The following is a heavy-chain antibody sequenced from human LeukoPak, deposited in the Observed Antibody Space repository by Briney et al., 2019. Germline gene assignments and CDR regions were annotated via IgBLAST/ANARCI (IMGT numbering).Heavy chain of an antibody. D-gene: IGHD3-22*01. CDR1: GFTFSSYS. CDR2: ISSSSSYI. CDR3: ARDDYDSSGYYYFYDYYGMDV. Sequence: GGSLRLSCAASGFTFSSYSMNWVRQAPGKGLEWVSSISSSSSYIYYADSVKGRFTISRDNAKNSPYLQMNNLRAEDTAVYYCARDDYDSSGYYYFYDYYGMDVWGQGTTVTVSS. J-gene: IGHJ6*02. V-gene: IGHV3-21*01.